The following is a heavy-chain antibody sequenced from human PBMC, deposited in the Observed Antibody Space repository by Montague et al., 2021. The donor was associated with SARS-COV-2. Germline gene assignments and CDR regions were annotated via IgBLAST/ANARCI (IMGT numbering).Heavy chain of an antibody. Sequence: SLRLSCAASGFTFSSYSMNWVRQAPGKGLEWVSSISSSSSYIYYADSVKGRFTISRDNAKNSLYLQMNSLRAEDTAVYYCARDGSGAVAGGGYYYYGMDVWGQGTTVTVSS. J-gene: IGHJ6*02. CDR1: GFTFSSYS. CDR3: ARDGSGAVAGGGYYYYGMDV. D-gene: IGHD6-19*01. CDR2: ISSSSSYI. V-gene: IGHV3-21*01.